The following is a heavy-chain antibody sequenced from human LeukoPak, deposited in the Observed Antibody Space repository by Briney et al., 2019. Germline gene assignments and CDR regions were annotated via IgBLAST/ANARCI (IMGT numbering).Heavy chain of an antibody. J-gene: IGHJ4*02. CDR1: GGSISSSSYY. CDR2: IYYSGNT. V-gene: IGHV4-39*01. Sequence: PSETLSLTCTVSGGSISSSSYYWGWIRQPPGKGLEGIESIYYSGNTYYSASLKSQVSSSIDTSKNQFSLRLTSVTAADTAVYYCARQTGSGLFILPGGQGTLVTVSS. CDR3: ARQTGSGLFILP. D-gene: IGHD3/OR15-3a*01.